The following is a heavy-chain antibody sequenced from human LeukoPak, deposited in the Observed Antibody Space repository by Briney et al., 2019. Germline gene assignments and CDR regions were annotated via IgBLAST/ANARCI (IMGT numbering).Heavy chain of an antibody. Sequence: GVSLRLSCAASGFTFSNYDIHWVRQAPGKGLEWVAIISHDGSNKHYEDSLKGRFTISRDNCKNTLYLQMNSLRGEDTAVYYCARQETAMDVWGQGTTVTASS. CDR2: ISHDGSNK. CDR1: GFTFSNYD. J-gene: IGHJ6*02. V-gene: IGHV3-30*03. D-gene: IGHD2-21*02. CDR3: ARQETAMDV.